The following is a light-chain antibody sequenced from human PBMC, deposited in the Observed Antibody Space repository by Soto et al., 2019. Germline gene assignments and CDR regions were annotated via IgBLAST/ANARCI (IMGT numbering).Light chain of an antibody. Sequence: QSVLTQPASVSGSPGQSITISCTGTSSDVGFYNHVSWYQQHPGKAPKLLIYEVNNRPSGVSNRFSGSKSGNTASLTISGLQAEDEADYYCVSFAGGTYVFGTGTKVHRP. J-gene: IGLJ1*01. V-gene: IGLV2-14*01. CDR3: VSFAGGTYV. CDR2: EVN. CDR1: SSDVGFYNH.